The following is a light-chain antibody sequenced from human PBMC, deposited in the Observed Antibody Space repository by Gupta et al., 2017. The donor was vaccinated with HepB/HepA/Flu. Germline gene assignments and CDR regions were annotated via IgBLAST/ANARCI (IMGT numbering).Light chain of an antibody. Sequence: QAGLTQPLSVLKGFRQPATPPCTGHTNNVGNKGAAWLQQPPGHPPRARSYRNNDRPAGISERFTASRAGNTASLTISGLLPEDEADYDGAAWDISLDGGVFGGGTKL. J-gene: IGLJ3*02. CDR3: AAWDISLDGGV. V-gene: IGLV10-54*04. CDR1: TNNVGNKG. CDR2: RNN.